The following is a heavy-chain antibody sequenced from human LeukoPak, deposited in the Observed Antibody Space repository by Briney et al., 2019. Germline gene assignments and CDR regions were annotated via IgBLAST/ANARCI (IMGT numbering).Heavy chain of an antibody. CDR2: IYPGDSGS. CDR3: ARSLSGVDY. CDR1: GYSFTSYW. D-gene: IGHD6-19*01. V-gene: IGHV5-51*01. Sequence: GESLKISCKGSGYSFTSYWIGWVRQMPGKGLEWMGTIYPGDSGSRYSPSYEGQVTISADKSISTAYLQWSSLKASDTAMYYCARSLSGVDYWGQGTLVTVSS. J-gene: IGHJ4*02.